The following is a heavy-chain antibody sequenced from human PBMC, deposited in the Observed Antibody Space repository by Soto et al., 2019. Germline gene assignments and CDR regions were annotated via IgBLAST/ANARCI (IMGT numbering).Heavy chain of an antibody. CDR3: ARERAPGIAAAALDY. D-gene: IGHD6-13*01. V-gene: IGHV3-30*04. Sequence: LSLTCAASGFTFSSYAMHWVRQAPGKGLEWVAVISYDGSNKYYADSVKGRFTISRDNSKNTLYLQMNSLRAEDTAVYYCARERAPGIAAAALDYWGQGTLVTVSS. CDR1: GFTFSSYA. CDR2: ISYDGSNK. J-gene: IGHJ4*02.